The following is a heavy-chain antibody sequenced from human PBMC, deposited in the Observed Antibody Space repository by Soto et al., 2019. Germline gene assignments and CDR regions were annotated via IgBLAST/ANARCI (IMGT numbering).Heavy chain of an antibody. CDR2: TMPIVGVA. Sequence: QVQLVQSGAEVKKPGSSVKVSCKASGGTFGTNTFSWVRQAPGHGPEWMGTTMPIVGVAKYVQKIQGRVTISADIFTSTVYMELSSLRSEDTAIYSCARDKETRYCGGGFWYGASWGQGTLVTVS. V-gene: IGHV1-69*08. CDR1: GGTFGTNT. D-gene: IGHD2-21*01. CDR3: ARDKETRYCGGGFWYGAS. J-gene: IGHJ5*02.